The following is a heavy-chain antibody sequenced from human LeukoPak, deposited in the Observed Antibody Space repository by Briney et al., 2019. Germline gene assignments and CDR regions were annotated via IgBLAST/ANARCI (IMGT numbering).Heavy chain of an antibody. CDR3: ARRSAHRSRWFDP. J-gene: IGHJ5*02. D-gene: IGHD1-26*01. CDR1: GDSISADNHY. CDR2: IYYSGST. Sequence: PSETLSLTCTVSGDSISADNHYWGWIRQPPGKGLEWIGNIYYSGSTHYNPSLKSRVVISIDTSNNLFSLTLSSVTAADTAIYYCARRSAHRSRWFDPWGQGALVTVSS. V-gene: IGHV4-39*02.